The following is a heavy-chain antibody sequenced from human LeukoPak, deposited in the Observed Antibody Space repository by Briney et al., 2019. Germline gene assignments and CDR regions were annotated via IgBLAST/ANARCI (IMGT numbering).Heavy chain of an antibody. CDR1: GXSISSGGD. V-gene: IGHV4-31*03. D-gene: IGHD2-15*01. CDR2: IYYSGTT. Sequence: PSQTLSLTCTVSGXSISSGGDWSWIRQHPGKGLEWIGYIYYSGTTYYNPSLKSRVTISVDTSKNQFSLKLSSVTAADTAVYYCARAYCSGGSCYSFDYWGQGTLVTVSS. CDR3: ARAYCSGGSCYSFDY. J-gene: IGHJ4*02.